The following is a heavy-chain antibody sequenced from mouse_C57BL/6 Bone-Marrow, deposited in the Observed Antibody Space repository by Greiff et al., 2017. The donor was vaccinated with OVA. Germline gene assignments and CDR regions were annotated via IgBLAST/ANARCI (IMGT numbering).Heavy chain of an antibody. CDR3: ARALSYGNYVSFDY. Sequence: EVQLQQSGPGLVKPSQSLSLTCSVTGYSITSGYYWNWIRQFPGNKLEWMGYISYDGSNNYNPSLKNRISITRDTSKNQFFLKLNSVTTEDTATYYCARALSYGNYVSFDYWGQGTTLTVSS. D-gene: IGHD2-1*01. CDR1: GYSITSGYY. J-gene: IGHJ2*01. V-gene: IGHV3-6*01. CDR2: ISYDGSN.